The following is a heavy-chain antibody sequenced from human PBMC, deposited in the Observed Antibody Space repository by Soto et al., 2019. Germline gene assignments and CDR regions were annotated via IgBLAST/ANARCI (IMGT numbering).Heavy chain of an antibody. Sequence: GGSLRLSCAASGFTFSSYGMDWVRQAPGKGLEWVAVIWSDGSNKYYAESVKGRFTISRDNSKNTLYLQMNSLRVEDTAVYYCVREGYSSNWYGLFDYWGQGTLVTVSS. CDR1: GFTFSSYG. CDR2: IWSDGSNK. D-gene: IGHD6-13*01. V-gene: IGHV3-33*01. CDR3: VREGYSSNWYGLFDY. J-gene: IGHJ4*02.